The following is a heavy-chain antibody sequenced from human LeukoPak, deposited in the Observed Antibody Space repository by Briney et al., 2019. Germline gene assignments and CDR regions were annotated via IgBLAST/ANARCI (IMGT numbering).Heavy chain of an antibody. Sequence: GGSLRLSCAASGFTFSSYAMSWVRQAPGKGLEWVSAISGSGGSTYYADSVKGRFTISRDNSKNTLYLQMNSLRAEDTAVYYCAKDPKSYSSSWYEDYWGQGTLVTVSS. V-gene: IGHV3-23*01. CDR1: GFTFSSYA. CDR2: ISGSGGST. D-gene: IGHD6-13*01. CDR3: AKDPKSYSSSWYEDY. J-gene: IGHJ4*02.